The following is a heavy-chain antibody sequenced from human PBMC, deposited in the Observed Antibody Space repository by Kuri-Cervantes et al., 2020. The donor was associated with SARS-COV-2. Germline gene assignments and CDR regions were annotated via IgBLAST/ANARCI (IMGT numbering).Heavy chain of an antibody. V-gene: IGHV3-7*05. D-gene: IGHD3-9*01. CDR3: ARDMQILTGHYYLNFDY. Sequence: GGSMRLSSAVYGFTFGTYWKSWVRQAPGKGLGWVADIKHDAGEEYYVDSVKGRFTVARDNAKNSLYLQMHSLRAEDTAVYYCARDMQILTGHYYLNFDYWGQGTLVTVSS. CDR2: IKHDAGEE. CDR1: GFTFGTYW. J-gene: IGHJ4*02.